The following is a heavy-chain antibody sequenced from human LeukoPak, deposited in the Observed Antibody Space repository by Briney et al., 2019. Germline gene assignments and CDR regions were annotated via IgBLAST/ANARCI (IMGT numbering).Heavy chain of an antibody. V-gene: IGHV3-66*01. D-gene: IGHD6-13*01. CDR2: IYIGCST. CDR1: GFTVSSNY. CDR3: ARGRAAAWYEGYYFDY. J-gene: IGHJ4*02. Sequence: GGSLRLSCAASGFTVSSNYMIWVRQPPAKGLEWVSVIYIGCSTYYADSVKGRFTLSINNSNNTLYLQMNSLRAEDTAVNYCARGRAAAWYEGYYFDYWGQGTLVTVSS.